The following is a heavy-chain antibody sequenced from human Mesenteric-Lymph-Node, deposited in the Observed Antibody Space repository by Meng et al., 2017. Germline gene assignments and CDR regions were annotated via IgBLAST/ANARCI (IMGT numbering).Heavy chain of an antibody. V-gene: IGHV3-33*01. CDR1: GFTFSSLG. J-gene: IGHJ4*02. CDR2: IWSDGNTK. Sequence: QVHLVESGGGVVQPGRSLRLSCAASGFTFSSLGMHWVRQAPGKGLEWVAVIWSDGNTKYYADSVKDRLTISRDNSKSTLYLQMNSLRAEDTAVYYCTGNSHIYGFDYWGPGTLVTVSS. D-gene: IGHD5-18*01. CDR3: TGNSHIYGFDY.